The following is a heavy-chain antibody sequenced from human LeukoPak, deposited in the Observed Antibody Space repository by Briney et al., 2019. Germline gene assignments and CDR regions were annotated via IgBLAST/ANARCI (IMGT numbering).Heavy chain of an antibody. J-gene: IGHJ4*02. CDR2: ISGSGATM. D-gene: IGHD2/OR15-2a*01. V-gene: IGHV3-48*03. CDR1: GFIFSDSK. Sequence: GGSLRLSCAASGFIFSDSKMHWVRQAPGKGLEWIAYISGSGATMYYADSVRGRFSVSRDNAKNSVFLQMNSLGAEDTAIYYCAREVPKKYYFDYWGQGTLITVSS. CDR3: AREVPKKYYFDY.